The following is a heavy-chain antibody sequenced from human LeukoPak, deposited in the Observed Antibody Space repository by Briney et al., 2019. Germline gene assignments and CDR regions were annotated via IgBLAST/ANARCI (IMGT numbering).Heavy chain of an antibody. Sequence: PSETLSLTCTVSGGSISSYYWSWIRQPPGKGLEWIGYIYYSGSTNYNPPLKSRVTISVDTSKNQFSLKLSSVTAADTAVYYCARRAGAYSHPYDYWGQGTLVTVSS. V-gene: IGHV4-59*01. J-gene: IGHJ4*02. CDR3: ARRAGAYSHPYDY. CDR2: IYYSGST. CDR1: GGSISSYY. D-gene: IGHD4/OR15-4a*01.